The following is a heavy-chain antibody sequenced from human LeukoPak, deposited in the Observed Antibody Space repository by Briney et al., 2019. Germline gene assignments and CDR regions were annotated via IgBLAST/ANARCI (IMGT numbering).Heavy chain of an antibody. CDR3: ARGLVPGFLDY. V-gene: IGHV3-23*01. CDR2: ISGSTGST. Sequence: GGSLRLSCAASGFTFSNYAMNWVRQAPGKGLEWVSLISGSTGSTYYADSVKGRFSISRDNSKNTVYLQMNSLRVEDTAVYYCARGLVPGFLDYRGQGTPVTVSS. J-gene: IGHJ4*02. CDR1: GFTFSNYA. D-gene: IGHD4-11*01.